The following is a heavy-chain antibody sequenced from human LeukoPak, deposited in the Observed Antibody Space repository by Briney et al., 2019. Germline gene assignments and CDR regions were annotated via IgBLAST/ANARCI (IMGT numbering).Heavy chain of an antibody. CDR1: GYTLTELS. V-gene: IGHV1-24*01. D-gene: IGHD3-10*01. CDR2: FPREDGER. J-gene: IGHJ3*01. CDR3: ASDFRVGVLYAFDL. Sequence: ASVKVSCKVSGYTLTELSIHWVRQADGKGLEWMGGFPREDGERIYAQSFQGRLTMTEDSSTDTAYMELSGLRPEDTAVYFCASDFRVGVLYAFDLWGQGTVVTVSP.